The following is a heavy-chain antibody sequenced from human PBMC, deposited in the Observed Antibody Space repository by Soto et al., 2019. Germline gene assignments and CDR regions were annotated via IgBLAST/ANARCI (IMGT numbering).Heavy chain of an antibody. J-gene: IGHJ6*02. CDR1: CGSICSYY. V-gene: IGHV4-4*07. D-gene: IGHD3-10*01. Sequence: SDTLSLSCTFSCGSICSYYWIWILQPAGSGVDWVWRIYTSGSTNYNPSLNSVVSMSVDTSKNQFSLKLSSVTAAATAVYSCARDSRFITMVRGVTPYYYYYGMDVWGQGTTVTVS. CDR3: ARDSRFITMVRGVTPYYYYYGMDV. CDR2: IYTSGST.